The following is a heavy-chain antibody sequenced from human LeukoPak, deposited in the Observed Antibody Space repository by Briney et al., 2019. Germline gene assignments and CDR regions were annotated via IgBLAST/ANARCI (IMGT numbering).Heavy chain of an antibody. J-gene: IGHJ3*02. V-gene: IGHV1-8*01. D-gene: IGHD3-10*01. CDR2: MNPNSGNT. Sequence: ASVKVSCKASGYTFTSYDINWVRQATGQGLEWMGWMNPNSGNTGYAQKFKGRVTMNRNTSISAAYMELSSLRSEDTAVYYCARVARGRGDGFDIWGQGTMVSVSS. CDR1: GYTFTSYD. CDR3: ARVARGRGDGFDI.